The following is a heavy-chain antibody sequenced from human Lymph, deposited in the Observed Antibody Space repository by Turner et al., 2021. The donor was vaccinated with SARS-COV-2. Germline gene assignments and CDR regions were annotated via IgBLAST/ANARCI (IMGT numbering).Heavy chain of an antibody. Sequence: QLQLQESGPRLVMPLETLSLTCTVPGGSLNSNYWRWIRKPPGKGLEWFEYIYYRGSTNYNPSLESRVTISVDTSRNQFSLNLTSVTAADTDIYYCARETVNNWVDPWGQGTLVTVSS. J-gene: IGHJ5*02. CDR2: IYYRGST. CDR3: ARETVNNWVDP. CDR1: GGSLNSNY. D-gene: IGHD2-21*02. V-gene: IGHV4-59*01.